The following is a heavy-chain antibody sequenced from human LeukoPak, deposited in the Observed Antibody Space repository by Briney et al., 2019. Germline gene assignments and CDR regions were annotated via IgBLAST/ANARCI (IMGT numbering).Heavy chain of an antibody. Sequence: GGSLRLSCAASGFTFSSYSMNWVRQAPGKGLEWVSSISSSSSYIYYADSVKGRFTISRDNAKNSLYLQMNSLRAEDTAVYYCAKGGYCSSTSCYYHFDYWGQGTLVTVSS. J-gene: IGHJ4*02. V-gene: IGHV3-21*01. D-gene: IGHD2-2*01. CDR2: ISSSSSYI. CDR3: AKGGYCSSTSCYYHFDY. CDR1: GFTFSSYS.